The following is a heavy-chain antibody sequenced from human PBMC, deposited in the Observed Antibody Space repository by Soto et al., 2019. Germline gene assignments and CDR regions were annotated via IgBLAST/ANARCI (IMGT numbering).Heavy chain of an antibody. V-gene: IGHV3-74*01. CDR3: AREIYDDYDSSGFDH. J-gene: IGHJ4*02. CDR1: AFTFKNHW. Sequence: EVQLVESGGGLVQPGGSQRLSCAASAFTFKNHWMHWVRQVPGKGPVWVSRINGDGSFASYADAVKGRFTISRDNAKNELSLQMNRLRAEDTAVYYCAREIYDDYDSSGFDHWGQGTLVTVSS. CDR2: INGDGSFA. D-gene: IGHD3-22*01.